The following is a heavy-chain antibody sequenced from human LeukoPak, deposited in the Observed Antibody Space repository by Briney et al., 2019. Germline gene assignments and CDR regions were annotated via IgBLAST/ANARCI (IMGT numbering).Heavy chain of an antibody. Sequence: GGSLRLSCVASGFTFDTFALHWVRQAPGKGLEWVAFIRYDGSNKYYADSVKGRFTISRDNSKNTLYLQMNSLRAEDTAVYYCAKRSGEELLLDYWGQGTLVTVSS. CDR2: IRYDGSNK. CDR1: GFTFDTFA. CDR3: AKRSGEELLLDY. D-gene: IGHD1-26*01. J-gene: IGHJ4*02. V-gene: IGHV3-30*02.